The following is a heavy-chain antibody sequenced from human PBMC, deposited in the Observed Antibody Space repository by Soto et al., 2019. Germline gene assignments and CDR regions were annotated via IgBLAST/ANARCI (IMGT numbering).Heavy chain of an antibody. Sequence: QVQLVESGGGVVQPGRSLRLSCAASGFTFSSYGMHWVRQAPGKGLEWVAVIWYDGSNKYYADSVKGRFTISRDNSKNTLYRQMNSLRAEGTAVYYCAFPRDSGSYGLVHWGQGTLVTVSS. CDR2: IWYDGSNK. J-gene: IGHJ5*02. CDR3: AFPRDSGSYGLVH. V-gene: IGHV3-33*01. D-gene: IGHD1-26*01. CDR1: GFTFSSYG.